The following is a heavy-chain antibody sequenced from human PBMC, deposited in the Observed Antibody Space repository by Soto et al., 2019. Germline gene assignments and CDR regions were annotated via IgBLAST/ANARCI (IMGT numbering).Heavy chain of an antibody. D-gene: IGHD3-10*01. CDR3: ARPLKEEGLVGYYYHSAMDV. J-gene: IGHJ6*04. CDR2: IFYSGNT. Sequence: QVPLQESGPGLVKPSQTLSLTCTVSGGSISRGGYYCTWIRQHPGKGLEGIGYIFYSGNTYYNPSLKSRVTISVDTSKKQFSLKLRSVTAAATAVYYCARPLKEEGLVGYYYHSAMDVWGKATTGTASA. V-gene: IGHV4-31*03. CDR1: GGSISRGGYY.